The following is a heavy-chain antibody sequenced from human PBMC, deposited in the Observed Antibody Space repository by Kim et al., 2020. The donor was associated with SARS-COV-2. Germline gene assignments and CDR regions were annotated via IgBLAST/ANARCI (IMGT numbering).Heavy chain of an antibody. J-gene: IGHJ6*02. V-gene: IGHV1-69*13. D-gene: IGHD3-22*01. Sequence: SVKVSCKASGGSFSGYAISWVRQAPGQGLEWMGGIMPFFGSANYAQKYQGRVTITADESTSTAYMELSSLRSEDTAVYYCARGGIGYSAGMDVWGQGTTVTVSS. CDR2: IMPFFGSA. CDR1: GGSFSGYA. CDR3: ARGGIGYSAGMDV.